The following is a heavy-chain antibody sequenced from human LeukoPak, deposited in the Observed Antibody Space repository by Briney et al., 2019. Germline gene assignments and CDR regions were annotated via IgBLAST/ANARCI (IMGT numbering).Heavy chain of an antibody. CDR1: AFTFRDYY. D-gene: IGHD2-2*01. CDR3: ASIGYCCSTGCAPIP. J-gene: IGHJ5*02. V-gene: IGHV3-11*01. CDR2: ISTNGGAK. Sequence: GGSLRLSCAASAFTFRDYYMSWIRQAPGKGLEWISYISTNGGAKYYAGSVKGRFTISRDNTENSLFLQMDSLRAEDTAVYHCASIGYCCSTGCAPIPWGQGTLVTVSS.